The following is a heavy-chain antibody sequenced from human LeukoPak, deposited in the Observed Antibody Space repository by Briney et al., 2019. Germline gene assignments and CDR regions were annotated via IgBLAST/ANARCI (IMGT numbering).Heavy chain of an antibody. V-gene: IGHV3-21*01. CDR1: GSTFSSYS. CDR2: ISSGSSYT. Sequence: PGGSLRLSCAASGSTFSSYSMNWVRQAPGKGLEGVSSISSGSSYTYYGDSVKGGFTISRDNTKKSLYLQMNSLRAEDTAVYYCARDDQGSSWYLGHSDAFDIWGQGTMVTVSS. CDR3: ARDDQGSSWYLGHSDAFDI. D-gene: IGHD6-13*01. J-gene: IGHJ3*02.